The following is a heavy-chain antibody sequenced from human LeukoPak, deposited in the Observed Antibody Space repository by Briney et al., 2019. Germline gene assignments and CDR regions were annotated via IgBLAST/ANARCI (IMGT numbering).Heavy chain of an antibody. J-gene: IGHJ4*02. CDR2: IYYSGST. CDR3: ARGGYNYQDYFDY. V-gene: IGHV4-61*01. D-gene: IGHD5-24*01. CDR1: GGSISSSSYY. Sequence: SETLSLTCTVSGGSISSSSYYWSWIRQPPGKGLEWIGYIYYSGSTNYNPSLKSRVTISVDTSKNQFSLKLSSVTAADTAVYYCARGGYNYQDYFDYWGQGTLVTISS.